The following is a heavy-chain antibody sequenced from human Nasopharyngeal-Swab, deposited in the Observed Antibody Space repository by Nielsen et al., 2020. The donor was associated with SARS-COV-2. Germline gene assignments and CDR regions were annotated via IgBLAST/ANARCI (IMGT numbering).Heavy chain of an antibody. D-gene: IGHD3-22*01. CDR3: ARGAIDYYDSSGYGD. CDR2: IYFSGST. Sequence: RQAPGKGLEWVGYIYFSGSTYYNPSLKRRVTISVDTSKNQFCLKLSSLTAADTAVYYFARGAIDYYDSSGYGDWGQGTLVTVSS. J-gene: IGHJ4*02. V-gene: IGHV4-31*02.